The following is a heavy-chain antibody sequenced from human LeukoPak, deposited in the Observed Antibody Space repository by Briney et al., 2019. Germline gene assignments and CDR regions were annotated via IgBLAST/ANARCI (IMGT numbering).Heavy chain of an antibody. CDR2: ITTSGRTI. J-gene: IGHJ4*02. D-gene: IGHD4-17*01. Sequence: GGSLRLSCAASGFTFSSYEMDWVRQAPGKGLEWVSYITTSGRTIYYADSVKGRFTISRDNAKNSLYLQMNSLRAEDTAVYYCARGEDYGTNSFDYWGQGTLVTVSS. V-gene: IGHV3-48*03. CDR3: ARGEDYGTNSFDY. CDR1: GFTFSSYE.